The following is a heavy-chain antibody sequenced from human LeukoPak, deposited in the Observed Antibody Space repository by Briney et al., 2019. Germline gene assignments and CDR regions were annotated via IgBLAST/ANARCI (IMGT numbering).Heavy chain of an antibody. Sequence: GGSLRLSCAASGFTFSSYVMNWVRQAPGKGLEWVAVISYDGSNKHSADSVKGRFTISRDNAKNSLYLQMNSLRAEDTAVYYCARSGGSWYYYYYYGMDVWGQGTTVTVSS. CDR2: ISYDGSNK. V-gene: IGHV3-30*03. D-gene: IGHD2-15*01. J-gene: IGHJ6*02. CDR3: ARSGGSWYYYYYYGMDV. CDR1: GFTFSSYV.